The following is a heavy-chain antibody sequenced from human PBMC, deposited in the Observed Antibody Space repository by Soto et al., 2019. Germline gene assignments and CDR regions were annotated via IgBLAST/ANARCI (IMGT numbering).Heavy chain of an antibody. CDR2: IYHSGST. CDR1: GGSISSSNW. CDR3: ARGGALRYFDWLLGQNWFDP. J-gene: IGHJ5*02. Sequence: QVQLQESGPGLVKPSGTLSLTCAVSGGSISSSNWWSWVRQPPGKGLEWIGEIYHSGSTNYNPSLKSRVTISVDKSKNQFSLKLSSVTAADTAVYYCARGGALRYFDWLLGQNWFDPWGQGTLVTVSS. V-gene: IGHV4-4*02. D-gene: IGHD3-9*01.